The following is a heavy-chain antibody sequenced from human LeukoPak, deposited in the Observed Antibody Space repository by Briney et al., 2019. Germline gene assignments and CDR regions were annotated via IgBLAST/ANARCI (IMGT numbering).Heavy chain of an antibody. J-gene: IGHJ4*02. V-gene: IGHV5-10-1*01. CDR3: ARLEGGVIVDY. CDR1: GYSFSSYW. Sequence: GESLKISCQGSGYSFSSYWIAWVRQMPGKGLEWMGRIDPSESYTNYSPSFQGHVTISADKSITTAYLQWSSLKASDTAMYYCARLEGGVIVDYWSQGTLVTVSS. CDR2: IDPSESYT. D-gene: IGHD3-16*02.